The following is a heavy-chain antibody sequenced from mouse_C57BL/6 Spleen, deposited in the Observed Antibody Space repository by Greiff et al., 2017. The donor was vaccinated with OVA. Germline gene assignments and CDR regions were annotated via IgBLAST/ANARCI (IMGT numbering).Heavy chain of an antibody. D-gene: IGHD1-1*01. CDR3: TRGGSSYVSFAY. CDR1: GYTFTSYW. J-gene: IGHJ3*01. Sequence: EVQLQESGTVLARPGASVKMSCKTSGYTFTSYWMHWVKQRPGQGLEWIGAIYPGNSDTSYNQKFKGKAKLTAVTSASTAYMELSSLTNEESAVYDCTRGGSSYVSFAYWGQGTLVTVSA. CDR2: IYPGNSDT. V-gene: IGHV1-5*01.